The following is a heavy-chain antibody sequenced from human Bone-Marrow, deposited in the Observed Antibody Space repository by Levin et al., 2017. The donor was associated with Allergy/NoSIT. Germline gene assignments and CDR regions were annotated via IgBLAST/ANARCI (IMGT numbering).Heavy chain of an antibody. J-gene: IGHJ4*02. CDR2: ISSSSSYI. CDR1: GFTFSSYS. Sequence: SCAASGFTFSSYSMNWVRQAPGKGLEWVSSISSSSSYIYYADSVKGRFTISRDNAKNSLYLQMNSLRAEDTAVYYCASEYSSGHIDYWGQGTLVTVSS. CDR3: ASEYSSGHIDY. V-gene: IGHV3-21*01. D-gene: IGHD6-19*01.